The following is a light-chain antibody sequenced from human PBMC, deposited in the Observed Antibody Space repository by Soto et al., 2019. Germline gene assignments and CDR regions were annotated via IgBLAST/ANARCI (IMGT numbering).Light chain of an antibody. CDR3: KSYAGSNTYV. J-gene: IGLJ1*01. Sequence: QSVLTQPRSVSGSPGQSVTISCTGTSSDVGGYNYVSWYQHHPGKAPKLMIYDVTKRPSGVRDRFSGSKSGNTASLTVSGLQAADEADYFCKSYAGSNTYVFGSGTKVTVL. V-gene: IGLV2-11*01. CDR1: SSDVGGYNY. CDR2: DVT.